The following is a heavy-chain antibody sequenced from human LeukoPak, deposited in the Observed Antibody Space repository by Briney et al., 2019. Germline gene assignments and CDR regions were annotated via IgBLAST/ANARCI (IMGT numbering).Heavy chain of an antibody. J-gene: IGHJ6*03. CDR3: ARASWLPQSRNYYYMDV. V-gene: IGHV4-59*01. CDR2: IYYSGST. D-gene: IGHD5-12*01. CDR1: GGSISSYY. Sequence: SETLSLTCTVSGGSISSYYWSWIRQPPGKGLEWTGYIYYSGSTNYNPSLKSRVTISVDTSKNQFSLKLSSVTAADTAVYYCARASWLPQSRNYYYMDVWGKGTTVTISS.